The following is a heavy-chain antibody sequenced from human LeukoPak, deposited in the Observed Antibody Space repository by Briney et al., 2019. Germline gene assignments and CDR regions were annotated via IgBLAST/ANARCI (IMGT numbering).Heavy chain of an antibody. Sequence: PGGSLRLSCAASGFTVSSNYMSWVRQAPGKGLEWVSVIYSGGSTYYADSVKGRFTISRDNSKNTLYLQMNSLRAEDTAVYYCARGDTDYYDSRMGVYWGQGTLVTVSS. CDR1: GFTVSSNY. V-gene: IGHV3-66*01. CDR3: ARGDTDYYDSRMGVY. J-gene: IGHJ4*02. CDR2: IYSGGST. D-gene: IGHD3-22*01.